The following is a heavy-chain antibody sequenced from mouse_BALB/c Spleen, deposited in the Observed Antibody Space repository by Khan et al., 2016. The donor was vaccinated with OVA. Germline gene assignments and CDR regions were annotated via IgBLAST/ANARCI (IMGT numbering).Heavy chain of an antibody. D-gene: IGHD4-1*01. V-gene: IGHV5-6*02. CDR3: ASDVTGSFAY. J-gene: IGHJ3*01. CDR1: GFTFSSYS. Sequence: VELVESGGDLVKPGGSLKLSCAASGFTFSSYSMSWVRQTPDKRLEWVATISSGGDYTYYPDSVKGRFTISRDNAKNTLYLQMSSLKSEDTAMYYCASDVTGSFAYWGQGTLVTVSA. CDR2: ISSGGDYT.